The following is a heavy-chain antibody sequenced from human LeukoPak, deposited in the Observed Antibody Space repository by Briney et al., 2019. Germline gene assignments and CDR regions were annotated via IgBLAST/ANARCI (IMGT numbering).Heavy chain of an antibody. J-gene: IGHJ4*02. D-gene: IGHD4-17*01. Sequence: ASVKVSCKASGYTFTSYGINWVRQAPGQGLEWMGWISAYNGNTNYAQKLQGRVTMTTDTSTSTAYMELRSLRSDDTAVYYCAAYDYGDYVVYWGQGTLVTVSS. CDR2: ISAYNGNT. V-gene: IGHV1-18*01. CDR3: AAYDYGDYVVY. CDR1: GYTFTSYG.